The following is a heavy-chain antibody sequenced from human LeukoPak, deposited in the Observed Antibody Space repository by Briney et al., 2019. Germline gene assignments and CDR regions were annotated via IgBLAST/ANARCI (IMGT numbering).Heavy chain of an antibody. Sequence: SETLSLTCTVSGGSISSGGYYWSWIRQPPGKGLEWIGYIYHSGSTYYNPSLKSRVTISVDRSKNQFSLKLSSVTAADTAVYYCAAPTVTKDVGIDYWGQGTLVTVSS. CDR3: AAPTVTKDVGIDY. J-gene: IGHJ4*02. CDR2: IYHSGST. V-gene: IGHV4-30-2*01. CDR1: GGSISSGGYY. D-gene: IGHD4-17*01.